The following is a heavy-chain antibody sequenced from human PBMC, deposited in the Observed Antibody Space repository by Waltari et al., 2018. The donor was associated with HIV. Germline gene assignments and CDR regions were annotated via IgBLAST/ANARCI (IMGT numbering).Heavy chain of an antibody. V-gene: IGHV3-66*02. CDR3: ARLGYCSGGRCGYYYYYAMDV. J-gene: IGHJ6*02. CDR2: FYSGRMT. CDR1: EFTVNTNY. D-gene: IGHD2-15*01. Sequence: EVQLLESGGDLVQPGGSLTLSCEASEFTVNTNYMSWVREASGKGLEWVSVFYSGRMTDNAESVKGRFTISRDNPKNTRYLHMCSLRAEDTAVYFCARLGYCSGGRCGYYYYYAMDVWGQGTTVTVTS.